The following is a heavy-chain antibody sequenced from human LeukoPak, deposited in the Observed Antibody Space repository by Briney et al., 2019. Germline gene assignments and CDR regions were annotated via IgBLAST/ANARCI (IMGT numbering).Heavy chain of an antibody. CDR3: ARVAGSYGYFRVPVSEAFDY. Sequence: APVKVSCKASGYTFTSYDINWVRQATGQGLEWMGWMNPNSGNTGYAQKFQGRVTMTRNTSISTAYMELSSLRSEDTAVYYCARVAGSYGYFRVPVSEAFDYWGQGTLVTVSS. J-gene: IGHJ4*02. CDR1: GYTFTSYD. CDR2: MNPNSGNT. D-gene: IGHD5-18*01. V-gene: IGHV1-8*01.